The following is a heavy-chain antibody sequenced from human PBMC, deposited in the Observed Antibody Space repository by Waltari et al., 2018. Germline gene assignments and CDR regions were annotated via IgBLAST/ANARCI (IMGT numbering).Heavy chain of an antibody. CDR2: VYGGGKT. J-gene: IGHJ4*02. Sequence: QLHESGPGLVRPSGTLSLTCAVSGDSMRSPYWWSWVRQSPGKGLEWIGQVYGGGKTNYNPSFASRVTVELDTYNKKFSLKLTSATAADTAVYYCARDRGRGLYLDSWGPG. D-gene: IGHD2-15*01. CDR3: ARDRGRGLYLDS. CDR1: GDSMRSPYW. V-gene: IGHV4-4*02.